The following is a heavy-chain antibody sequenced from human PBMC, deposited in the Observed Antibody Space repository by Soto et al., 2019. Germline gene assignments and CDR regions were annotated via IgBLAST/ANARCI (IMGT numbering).Heavy chain of an antibody. Sequence: QVQLQESGPGLVKPSETLSLTCTVSGGSISSYYWSWIRQPPGKGLEWIGYIYYSGSTNYNPSLKSRVTISVATSKNQFSLKLSSVPAADTAVYYCARLYYYDSSGYWVKGWFDPWGQGTLVTVSS. CDR1: GGSISSYY. J-gene: IGHJ5*02. CDR2: IYYSGST. CDR3: ARLYYYDSSGYWVKGWFDP. V-gene: IGHV4-59*08. D-gene: IGHD3-22*01.